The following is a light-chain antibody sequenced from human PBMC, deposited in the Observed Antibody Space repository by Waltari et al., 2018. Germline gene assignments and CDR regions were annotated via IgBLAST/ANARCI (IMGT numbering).Light chain of an antibody. CDR2: LIS. CDR3: QQRAEWRRPT. J-gene: IGKJ4*01. CDR1: QWLNNY. V-gene: IGKV3-11*01. Sequence: EIVLTQSPATLSLSPGERAIAFCRASQWLNNYLAWYQKNPGQAPRLLIYLISNRVTGIPVRFSGNGSVTDFTLTISSLEPEDFAVYYCQQRAEWRRPTFGGGTKVE.